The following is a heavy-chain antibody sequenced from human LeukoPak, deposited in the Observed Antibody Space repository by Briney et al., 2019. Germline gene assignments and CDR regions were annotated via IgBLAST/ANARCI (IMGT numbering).Heavy chain of an antibody. CDR1: GGSVSSGSYY. CDR2: IYTSGST. D-gene: IGHD4-17*01. CDR3: ARGTTVTSSGYFQH. J-gene: IGHJ1*01. V-gene: IGHV4-61*02. Sequence: SQTLSLTCTVSGGSVSSGSYYWSWIRQPAGKGLEWIGRIYTSGSTNYNPSLKSRVTISVDTSKNQFSLELNSVTAADTAVYYCARGTTVTSSGYFQHWGQGTLVNVSS.